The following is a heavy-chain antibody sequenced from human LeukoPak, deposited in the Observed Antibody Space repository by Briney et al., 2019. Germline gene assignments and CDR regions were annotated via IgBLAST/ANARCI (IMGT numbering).Heavy chain of an antibody. CDR2: IYYSGST. CDR1: GGPISSYY. CDR3: ARVYQDIVVVPAATKQKNYYYYYMDV. V-gene: IGHV4-59*01. Sequence: KASETLSLTCTVSGGPISSYYWSWIRQPPGKGLEWIGYIYYSGSTNYNPSLKSRVTISVDTSKNQFSLKLSSVTAADTAVYYCARVYQDIVVVPAATKQKNYYYYYMDVWGKGTTVTVSS. D-gene: IGHD2-2*01. J-gene: IGHJ6*03.